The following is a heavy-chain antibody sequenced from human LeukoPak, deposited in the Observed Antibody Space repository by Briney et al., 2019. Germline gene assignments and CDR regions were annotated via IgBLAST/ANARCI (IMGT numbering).Heavy chain of an antibody. CDR1: GGSISTYY. CDR2: IYYSGYT. CDR3: ARETSQKGAHYMDV. J-gene: IGHJ6*03. Sequence: SETLSLTCTVSGGSISTYYWSWIRQPPGKGLEWIGDIYYSGYTNYNPSLKSRVTISVDTSKNQFSLKLRSVTAADTAVYYCARETSQKGAHYMDVWGKGTMVTISS. V-gene: IGHV4-59*01. D-gene: IGHD3-16*01.